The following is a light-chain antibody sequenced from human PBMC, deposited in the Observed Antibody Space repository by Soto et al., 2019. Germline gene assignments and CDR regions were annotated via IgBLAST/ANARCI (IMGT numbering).Light chain of an antibody. V-gene: IGLV2-14*01. Sequence: QSVLTQPASVSGSPGQSITISCSGTSSDVGAYNYVSWYQQHPVKAPKLMIYDVSSRPSGISIRFSGSKSGNTASLTISGVQAEDEADYYCSSYASSSTVIFGGGTKGTVL. CDR3: SSYASSSTVI. CDR2: DVS. CDR1: SSDVGAYNY. J-gene: IGLJ2*01.